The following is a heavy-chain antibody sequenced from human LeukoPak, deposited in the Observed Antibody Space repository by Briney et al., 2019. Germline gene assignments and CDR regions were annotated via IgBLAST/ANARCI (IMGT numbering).Heavy chain of an antibody. CDR3: ASDAYCSGGWCSVQRVAS. D-gene: IGHD2-15*01. CDR2: IYSKNGDT. Sequence: SAVKVSCKASGCTFTAYYMHGLRQAPGQGGDWMGWIYSKNGDTKYAQKFQSRLTITRDTSIAIAYMELRSLLSYDTAVYYCASDAYCSGGWCSVQRVASWGQGTQVTVPS. V-gene: IGHV1-2*02. J-gene: IGHJ4*02. CDR1: GCTFTAYY.